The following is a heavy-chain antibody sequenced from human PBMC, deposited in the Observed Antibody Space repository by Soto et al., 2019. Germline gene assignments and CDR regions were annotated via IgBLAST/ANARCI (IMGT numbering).Heavy chain of an antibody. J-gene: IGHJ6*02. CDR2: ISGSGGST. CDR3: AKSMIVVVRSTVHYYGMDV. V-gene: IGHV3-23*01. D-gene: IGHD3-22*01. Sequence: PGGSLRLSCAASGFTFSSYAMSWVRQAPGKGLEWVSAISGSGGSTYYADSVKGRFTISRDNSKNTLYLQMNSLRAEDTAVYYCAKSMIVVVRSTVHYYGMDVWGQGTTVTVSS. CDR1: GFTFSSYA.